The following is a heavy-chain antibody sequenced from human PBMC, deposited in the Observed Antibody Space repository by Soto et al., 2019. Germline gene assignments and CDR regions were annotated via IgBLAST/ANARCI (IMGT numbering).Heavy chain of an antibody. V-gene: IGHV3-23*01. J-gene: IGHJ6*03. Sequence: PGGSLRLSCAASGFTFSSYAMSWVRQAPGKGLEWVSAISGSGGSTYYADSVKGRFTISRDNSKNTLYLQMSSLRAEDTAVYYCATSPYTTTIYHRYHSYMDVWGTTPTVTGSS. CDR2: ISGSGGST. D-gene: IGHD1-26*01. CDR1: GFTFSSYA. CDR3: ATSPYTTTIYHRYHSYMDV.